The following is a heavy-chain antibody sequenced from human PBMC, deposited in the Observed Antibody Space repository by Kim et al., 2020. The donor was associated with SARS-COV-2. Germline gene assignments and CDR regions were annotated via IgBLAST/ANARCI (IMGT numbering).Heavy chain of an antibody. CDR3: ARESSGWYVRGYFDY. CDR1: GYTFTSYG. J-gene: IGHJ4*02. D-gene: IGHD6-19*01. Sequence: ASVKVSCKASGYTFTSYGISWVRQAPGQGLEWMGWISAYNGNTNYAQKLQGRVTMTTDTSTSTAYMELRSLRSDDTAVYYCARESSGWYVRGYFDYWGQGTLVTVSS. CDR2: ISAYNGNT. V-gene: IGHV1-18*01.